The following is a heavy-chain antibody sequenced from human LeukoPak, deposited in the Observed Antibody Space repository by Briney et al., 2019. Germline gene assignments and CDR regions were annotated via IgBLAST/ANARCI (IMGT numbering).Heavy chain of an antibody. CDR2: ISSSSTTI. CDR3: ARDRGGSYSAIDY. CDR1: GFTFSSYS. D-gene: IGHD1-26*01. J-gene: IGHJ4*02. V-gene: IGHV3-48*04. Sequence: GGSLRLSCAASGFTFSSYSMNWVRQAPGKGLEWVSLISSSSTTIYYADSVKGRFTISRDNAKNSLYLQMNSLRAEDTAVYYCARDRGGSYSAIDYWGRGTLVIVSS.